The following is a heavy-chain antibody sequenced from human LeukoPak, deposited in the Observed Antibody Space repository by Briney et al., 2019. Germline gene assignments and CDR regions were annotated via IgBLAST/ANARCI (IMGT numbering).Heavy chain of an antibody. Sequence: GASVKVSCKSSGFTFTGYYIHWVRQAPGQGLEWMGYISPHSSGTSSAKKFQGRVTMTRDTSMSTAYMELSRLTSDDTAVYYCAREGNELLSKDFDYWGQGTLVTVSS. J-gene: IGHJ4*02. D-gene: IGHD2-15*01. CDR1: GFTFTGYY. CDR2: ISPHSSGT. CDR3: AREGNELLSKDFDY. V-gene: IGHV1-2*02.